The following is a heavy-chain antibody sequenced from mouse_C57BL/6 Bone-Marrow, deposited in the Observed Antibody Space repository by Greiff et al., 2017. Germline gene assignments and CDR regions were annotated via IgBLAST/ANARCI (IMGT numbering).Heavy chain of an antibody. CDR1: GYAFSSSW. V-gene: IGHV1-82*01. J-gene: IGHJ2*01. CDR3: ARWGITTVVATGYFDY. D-gene: IGHD1-1*01. CDR2: IYPGDGDT. Sequence: VQLVESGPELVKPGASVKISCKASGYAFSSSWMNWVKQRPGKGLEWIGRIYPGDGDTNYNGKFKGKATLTADKSSSTAYLQLSSLTSEDSAVYFCARWGITTVVATGYFDYWGQGTTLTVSS.